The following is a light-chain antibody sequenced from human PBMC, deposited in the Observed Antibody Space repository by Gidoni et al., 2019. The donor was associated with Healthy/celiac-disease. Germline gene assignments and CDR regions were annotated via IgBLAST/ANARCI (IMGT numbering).Light chain of an antibody. CDR1: KVGDKY. CDR2: QDF. J-gene: IGLJ2*01. V-gene: IGLV3-1*01. Sequence: SYELTQPPSVSVSPGQTASITCSGDKVGDKYACWYQQKPGQSPVLVIYQDFKRPAGIPERISGSNSGNTATLTISGTQAMDEADYYCQAWDSSSGHVVFGGGTKLTVL. CDR3: QAWDSSSGHVV.